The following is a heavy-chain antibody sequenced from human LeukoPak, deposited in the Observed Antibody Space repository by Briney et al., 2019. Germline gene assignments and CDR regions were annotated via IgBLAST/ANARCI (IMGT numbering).Heavy chain of an antibody. D-gene: IGHD2-21*01. CDR2: ISSSSSYI. J-gene: IGHJ4*02. V-gene: IGHV3-21*04. Sequence: PGGSLRLSCAASGFTFSTYGMNWVRQAPGKGLEWVSSISSSSSYIYYADSVKGRFTISRDNSKNTLSLQMNSLRAEDTAVYYCAKSDCGTIGCKLLNYWGQGTLVTVSS. CDR1: GFTFSTYG. CDR3: AKSDCGTIGCKLLNY.